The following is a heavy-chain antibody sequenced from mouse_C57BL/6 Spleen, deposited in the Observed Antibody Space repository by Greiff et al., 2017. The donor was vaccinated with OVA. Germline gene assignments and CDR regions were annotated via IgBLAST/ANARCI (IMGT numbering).Heavy chain of an antibody. CDR1: GFTFSDYG. V-gene: IGHV5-17*01. CDR2: ISSGSSTI. CDR3: ARGGRQYYFDY. D-gene: IGHD3-3*01. J-gene: IGHJ2*01. Sequence: EVKLVESGGGLVKPGGSLKLSCAASGFTFSDYGMHWVRQAPEKGLEWVAYISSGSSTIYYADTVKGRFTISRDNAKNTLFLQMTSLRSEDTAMDYCARGGRQYYFDYWGQGTTLTVSS.